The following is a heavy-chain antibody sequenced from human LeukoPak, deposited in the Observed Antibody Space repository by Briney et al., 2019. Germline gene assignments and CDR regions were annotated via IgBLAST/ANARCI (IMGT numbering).Heavy chain of an antibody. CDR3: ARDPSSSWAWYFDL. CDR1: GGSISSGGYY. V-gene: IGHV4-31*03. CDR2: IYYSGST. J-gene: IGHJ2*01. D-gene: IGHD6-13*01. Sequence: PSETLSLTCTVSGGSISSGGYYWSWIRQHPGKGLEWIGYIYYSGSTYYNPSLKSRVTISVDTSKNQFSLKLSSVTAADTAVYYCARDPSSSWAWYFDLWGRGTLVTVSS.